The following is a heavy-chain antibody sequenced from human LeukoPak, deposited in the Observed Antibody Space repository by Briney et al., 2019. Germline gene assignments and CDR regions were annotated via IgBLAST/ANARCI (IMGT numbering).Heavy chain of an antibody. V-gene: IGHV4-30-4*02. CDR2: IYFSGST. Sequence: SETLSLTCTVSGGSISSGHYYWSWIRQPPGKGLEWIGYIYFSGSTYYNPSLKSRVSISIDTSKNQFSLNLTSLTAADTAVYFCARPLTAADAYFDYWGQGTLITVSS. J-gene: IGHJ4*02. D-gene: IGHD6-13*01. CDR1: GGSISSGHYY. CDR3: ARPLTAADAYFDY.